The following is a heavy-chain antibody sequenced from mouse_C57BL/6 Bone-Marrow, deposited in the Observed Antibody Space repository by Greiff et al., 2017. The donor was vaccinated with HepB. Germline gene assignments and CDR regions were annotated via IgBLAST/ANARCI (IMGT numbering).Heavy chain of an antibody. CDR3: ARSEITTLYFDY. D-gene: IGHD1-1*01. CDR2: IYPGSGNT. Sequence: QVHVKQSGAELVRPGASVKLSCKASGYTFTDYYINWVKQRPGQGLEWIARIYPGSGNTYYNEKFKGKATLTAEKSSSTAYMQLSSLTSEDSAVYFCARSEITTLYFDYWGQGTTLTVSS. CDR1: GYTFTDYY. J-gene: IGHJ2*01. V-gene: IGHV1-76*01.